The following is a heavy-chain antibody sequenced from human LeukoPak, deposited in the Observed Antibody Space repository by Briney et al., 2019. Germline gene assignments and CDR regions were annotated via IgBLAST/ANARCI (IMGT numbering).Heavy chain of an antibody. CDR1: GFSFDDYA. CDR2: ISGDGGST. V-gene: IGHV3-43*02. CDR3: ARESDSSGWYDS. J-gene: IGHJ5*01. Sequence: SGGSLRLPCAAPGFSFDDYAIHWVRQAPGKGLEWVSLISGDGGSTFYADSVKGRFTISRDNSKNSLYLQMSSLRSEDTALYYCARESDSSGWYDSWGQGTLVTVSS. D-gene: IGHD3-22*01.